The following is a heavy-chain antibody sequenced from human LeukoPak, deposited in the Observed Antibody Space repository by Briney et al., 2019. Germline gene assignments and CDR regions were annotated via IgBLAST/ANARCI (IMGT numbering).Heavy chain of an antibody. Sequence: PGGSLRLSCAASGFSFSSYWMHWVRQVPGKGLQWVANIKEDGSEQHCVDSVKGRFTISRDNTKNSLYLQMNSLRAEDTAVYYCAREPYSSGWYFSYYFDYWGQGTLVTVSS. CDR2: IKEDGSEQ. CDR3: AREPYSSGWYFSYYFDY. V-gene: IGHV3-7*01. D-gene: IGHD6-19*01. CDR1: GFSFSSYW. J-gene: IGHJ4*02.